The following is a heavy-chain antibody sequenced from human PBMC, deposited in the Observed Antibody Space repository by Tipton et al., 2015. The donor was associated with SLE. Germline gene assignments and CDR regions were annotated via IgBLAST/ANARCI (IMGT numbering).Heavy chain of an antibody. V-gene: IGHV3-30*14. CDR2: ISYDGSNK. D-gene: IGHD6-13*01. Sequence: SLRLSCAASGFTFSSYAMHWVRQAPGKGLEWVAVISYDGSNKYYADSVKGRFTISRDNSKNTLYLQMSSLRAEDTAVYYCVSEAAAGTWGQGTLVTVSS. CDR3: VSEAAAGT. CDR1: GFTFSSYA. J-gene: IGHJ4*02.